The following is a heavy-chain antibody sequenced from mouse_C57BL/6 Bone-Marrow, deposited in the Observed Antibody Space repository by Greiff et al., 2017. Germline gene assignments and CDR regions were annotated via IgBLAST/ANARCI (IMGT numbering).Heavy chain of an antibody. D-gene: IGHD2-14*01. CDR1: GYTFTNYW. V-gene: IGHV1-63*01. CDR3: ARIGSYREHYAMDY. CDR2: IYPGGGYT. Sequence: VKLQESGAELVRPGTSVKMSCKASGYTFTNYWIGWAKQRPGHGLEWIGDIYPGGGYTNYHEKFKGKATLTADKSSSTAYMQFSSLTSEDSAIYYCARIGSYREHYAMDYWGQGTSVTVSS. J-gene: IGHJ4*01.